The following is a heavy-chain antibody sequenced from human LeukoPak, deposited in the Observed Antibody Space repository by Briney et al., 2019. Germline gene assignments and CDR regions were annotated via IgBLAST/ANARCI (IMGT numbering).Heavy chain of an antibody. J-gene: IGHJ4*02. CDR1: GYTFTSYG. CDR3: ARVQLLLLWFGELLSNPAPDYYFDY. Sequence: ASVKASCKASGYTFTSYGISWVRQAPGQGLEWMGWISAYNGNTNYAQKLQGRVTMTTDTSTSTAYMELRSLRSDDTAVYYCARVQLLLLWFGELLSNPAPDYYFDYWGQGTLVTVSS. D-gene: IGHD3-10*01. V-gene: IGHV1-18*01. CDR2: ISAYNGNT.